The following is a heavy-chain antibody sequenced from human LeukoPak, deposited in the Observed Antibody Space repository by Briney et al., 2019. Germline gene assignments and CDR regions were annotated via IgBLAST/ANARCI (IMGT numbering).Heavy chain of an antibody. CDR3: ARDDYYDSSGYYPTLDY. J-gene: IGHJ4*02. D-gene: IGHD3-22*01. Sequence: NPSETLSLTCTVSGGSIRSSSYYWGWIRQAPGKGLEWVSYISSSGSTIYYADSVKGRFTISRDNAKNSLYLQMNSLRAEDTAVYYCARDDYYDSSGYYPTLDYWGQGTLVTVSS. CDR2: ISSSGSTI. V-gene: IGHV3-11*01. CDR1: GGSIRSSSYY.